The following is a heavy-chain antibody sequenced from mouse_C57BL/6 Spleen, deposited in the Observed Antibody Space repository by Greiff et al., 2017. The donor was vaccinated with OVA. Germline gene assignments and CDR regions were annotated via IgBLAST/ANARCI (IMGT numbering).Heavy chain of an antibody. CDR3: ARQGYDYDGYFDY. Sequence: EVQLVESGGDLVKPGGSLKLSCAASGFTFSSYGMSWVRQTPDKRLEWVATISSGGSYTYYPDSVKGRFTISRDNAKNTLYLQMSSLKSEDTAMYYCARQGYDYDGYFDYWGQGTTLTVSS. CDR2: ISSGGSYT. J-gene: IGHJ2*01. V-gene: IGHV5-6*01. CDR1: GFTFSSYG. D-gene: IGHD2-4*01.